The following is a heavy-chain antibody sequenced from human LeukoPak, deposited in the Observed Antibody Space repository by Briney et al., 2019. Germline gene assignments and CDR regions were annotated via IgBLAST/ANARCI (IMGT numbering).Heavy chain of an antibody. J-gene: IGHJ5*02. D-gene: IGHD2-15*01. Sequence: GASVKVSCKTSGYTFTSYGITWVRQAPGQGLEWMGWISAYNGVTKYSQKFQDRVTMTTDQPTSTAYLELRSLRSDDTAVYYCARDLRRGSKDNWFDPWGQGTLVTVSS. CDR1: GYTFTSYG. V-gene: IGHV1-18*01. CDR3: ARDLRRGSKDNWFDP. CDR2: ISAYNGVT.